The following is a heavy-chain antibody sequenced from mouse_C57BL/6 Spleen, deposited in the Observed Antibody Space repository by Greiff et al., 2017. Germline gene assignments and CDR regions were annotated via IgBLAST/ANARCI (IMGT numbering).Heavy chain of an antibody. CDR2: INPNYGTT. CDR3: ASQLTGAWFAY. D-gene: IGHD4-1*01. J-gene: IGHJ3*01. Sequence: EVQLQQSGPELVKPGASVKISCKASGYSFTDYNMNWVKQRNGKSLEWIGVINPNYGTTSYNQQFKGKATLTVDKSSSTAYMQLNSLTSEDSAVYYCASQLTGAWFAYWGQGTLVTVSA. V-gene: IGHV1-39*01. CDR1: GYSFTDYN.